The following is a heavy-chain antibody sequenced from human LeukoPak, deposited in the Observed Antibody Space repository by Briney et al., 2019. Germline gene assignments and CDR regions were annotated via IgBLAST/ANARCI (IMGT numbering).Heavy chain of an antibody. CDR1: GGTFSSYA. J-gene: IGHJ6*04. CDR2: IIPIFGTA. V-gene: IGHV1-69*01. CDR3: ARDGTAAAGPNGGMDV. D-gene: IGHD6-13*01. Sequence: SVKVSCKASGGTFSSYAISWVRQAPGQGLEWMGGIIPIFGTANYAQKFQGRATITADESTSTAYMELSSLRSEDTAVYYCARDGTAAAGPNGGMDVWGKGTTVTVSS.